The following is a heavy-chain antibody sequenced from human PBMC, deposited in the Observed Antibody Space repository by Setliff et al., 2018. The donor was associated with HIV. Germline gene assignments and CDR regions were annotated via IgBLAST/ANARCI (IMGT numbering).Heavy chain of an antibody. V-gene: IGHV3-7*03. CDR2: IKQDGSEK. J-gene: IGHJ4*02. D-gene: IGHD3-10*01. CDR3: ALLWPFDY. Sequence: GCLRLSCAASGFTFSSYWMTWVRQAPGKGREWVANIKQDGSEKYYMDSVKGRFTISRDNAENSLFLQMNSLRAEDTAIYYCALLWPFDYWGQGALVTVSS. CDR1: GFTFSSYW.